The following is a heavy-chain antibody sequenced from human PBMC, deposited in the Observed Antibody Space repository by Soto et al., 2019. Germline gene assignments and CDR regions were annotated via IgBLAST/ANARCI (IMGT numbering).Heavy chain of an antibody. D-gene: IGHD1-26*01. CDR1: GLTFNNAW. CDR2: IRSKSDGGTT. Sequence: GGSLRLSCVASGLTFNNAWMNWVRQAPGKGLEWVGRIRSKSDGGTTDYAAPVKGRFTISRDDSKNMVDLQMSSLKTEDTAIYYCTTYSGAAFEYWGQGALVTVSS. V-gene: IGHV3-15*01. J-gene: IGHJ4*02. CDR3: TTYSGAAFEY.